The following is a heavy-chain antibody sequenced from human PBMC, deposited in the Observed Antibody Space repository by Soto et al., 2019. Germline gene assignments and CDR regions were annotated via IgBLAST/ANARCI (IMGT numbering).Heavy chain of an antibody. D-gene: IGHD3-9*01. CDR3: ARDDYYDILTGYYYGMDV. Sequence: GGSLRLSCAASGFTFSSYSMNWVRQAPGKGLEWVSSISSSSSYIYYADSVKGRFTISRDNAKNSLYLQMNSLRAEDTAVYYCARDDYYDILTGYYYGMDVWGQGTTVTVSS. V-gene: IGHV3-21*01. CDR1: GFTFSSYS. CDR2: ISSSSSYI. J-gene: IGHJ6*02.